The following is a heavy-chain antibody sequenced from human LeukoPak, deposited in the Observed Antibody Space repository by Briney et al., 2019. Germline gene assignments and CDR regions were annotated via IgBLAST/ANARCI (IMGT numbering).Heavy chain of an antibody. D-gene: IGHD3-10*01. Sequence: SETLSLTCTVSGGSISSYYWSWIRQPPGTGLEWIGYIYSSGSTDYNPSLKSRVTISLDPSKSQFSLKLTSLTAADTAVYYCARQSGFYYGSGRDRYNWFDPWGQGTLVTVSS. J-gene: IGHJ5*02. V-gene: IGHV4-59*08. CDR3: ARQSGFYYGSGRDRYNWFDP. CDR2: IYSSGST. CDR1: GGSISSYY.